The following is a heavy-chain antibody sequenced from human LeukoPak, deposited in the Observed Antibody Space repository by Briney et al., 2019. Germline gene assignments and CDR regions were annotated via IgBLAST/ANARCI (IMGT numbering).Heavy chain of an antibody. D-gene: IGHD3-22*01. J-gene: IGHJ4*02. V-gene: IGHV5-51*01. CDR2: IYPGDSDT. Sequence: GESLKISCKISGNSFTTYWIGWVRQMPGKGLEWMGIIYPGDSDTIYSSSFQGQVTISADRSIKTAYLQWSSLKASDTAMYYCASPRGHYDSSAFDFWGQGTLVTVSS. CDR1: GNSFTTYW. CDR3: ASPRGHYDSSAFDF.